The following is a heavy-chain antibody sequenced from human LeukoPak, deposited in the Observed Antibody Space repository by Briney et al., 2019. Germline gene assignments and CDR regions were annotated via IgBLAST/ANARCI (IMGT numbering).Heavy chain of an antibody. D-gene: IGHD5-18*01. CDR3: ARGGGYSYGYRPDYFDY. CDR2: IYYSGST. CDR1: GGSISSYY. Sequence: SETLSLTCTVSGGSISSYYWSWIRQPPGKRLEWIGYIYYSGSTNYNPSLKSRVTISVDTSKNQFSLKLSSVTAADTAVYYCARGGGYSYGYRPDYFDYWGQGTLVTVSS. J-gene: IGHJ4*02. V-gene: IGHV4-59*01.